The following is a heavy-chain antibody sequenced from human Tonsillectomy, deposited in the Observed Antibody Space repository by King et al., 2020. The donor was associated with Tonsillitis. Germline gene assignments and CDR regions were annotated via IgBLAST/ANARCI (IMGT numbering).Heavy chain of an antibody. CDR2: INPNSVGT. CDR1: GYTFTGYY. D-gene: IGHD2-21*01. V-gene: IGHV1-2*02. Sequence: VQLVQSGAEVKKPGASVKVSCKASGYTFTGYYIHWVRQAPGQGLEWMGWINPNSVGTNYAQKSQGRVTMTRDTSISTAYMELSRLRSDDTAVYYCARDAYCGGDCATPDVWGRGTTVSVSS. J-gene: IGHJ6*04. CDR3: ARDAYCGGDCATPDV.